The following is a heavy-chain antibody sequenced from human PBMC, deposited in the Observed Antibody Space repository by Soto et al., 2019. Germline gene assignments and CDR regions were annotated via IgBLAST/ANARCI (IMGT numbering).Heavy chain of an antibody. D-gene: IGHD2-2*02. CDR3: ARAISSSIPSYFDH. CDR2: IYYSGST. Sequence: LTCTVSGGSISTYYWSWIRQPPGKGLEWIGYIYYSGSTNYNPSLKSRITISVDTSKNQFSLKLTSVTAADTAVYYCARAISSSIPSYFDHWGQGTLVTVSS. V-gene: IGHV4-59*01. CDR1: GGSISTYY. J-gene: IGHJ4*02.